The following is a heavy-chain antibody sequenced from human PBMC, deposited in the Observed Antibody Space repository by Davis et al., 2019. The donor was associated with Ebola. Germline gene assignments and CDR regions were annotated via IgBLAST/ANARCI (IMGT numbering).Heavy chain of an antibody. Sequence: PGGSLRLSCAVSGFAFNDYAMHWVRQAPGKGLEWVSGISYNGGRIGYADSVRGRFTISRDYAKNSLYLQMISLRDEDTAVYYCARDQDESSGYYEGTYAFDIWGQGAMVTVSS. J-gene: IGHJ3*02. V-gene: IGHV3-9*01. CDR1: GFAFNDYA. CDR2: ISYNGGRI. CDR3: ARDQDESSGYYEGTYAFDI. D-gene: IGHD3-22*01.